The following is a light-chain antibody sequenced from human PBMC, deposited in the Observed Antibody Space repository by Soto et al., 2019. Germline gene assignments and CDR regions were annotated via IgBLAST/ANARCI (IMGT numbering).Light chain of an antibody. CDR1: SSDIGGYDY. V-gene: IGLV2-14*01. Sequence: QSALTQPASVSGSPGQSITLSCTGTSSDIGGYDYVSWYQRHPGKAPKLIIYDVNNRPSGVSNRFSGSKSGNTASLPISGLQDEDEADYYCPSYASGSSHVVFGGGTKLTVL. CDR3: PSYASGSSHVV. CDR2: DVN. J-gene: IGLJ2*01.